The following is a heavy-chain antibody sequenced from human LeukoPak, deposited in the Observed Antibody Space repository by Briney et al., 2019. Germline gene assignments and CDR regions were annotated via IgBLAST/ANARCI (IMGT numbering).Heavy chain of an antibody. CDR2: IYYSGST. CDR3: ATREPLLWFGELSRYYYMDV. J-gene: IGHJ6*03. D-gene: IGHD3-10*01. Sequence: PSETLSLTCTVSGGSISSYYWSWIRQPPGKGLEWIGYIYYSGSTNYNPSLKSRVTISVDTSKNQFSLKLSSVTAADTAVYYCATREPLLWFGELSRYYYMDVWGKGTTVTVSS. CDR1: GGSISSYY. V-gene: IGHV4-59*12.